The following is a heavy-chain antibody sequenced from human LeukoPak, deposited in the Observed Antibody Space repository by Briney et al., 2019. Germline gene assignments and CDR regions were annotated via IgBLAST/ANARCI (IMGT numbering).Heavy chain of an antibody. Sequence: GGSLRLSCAVSGFTFSSYGMHWVRQASGKGLEWVGRIRSKASSYATAYAASVKGRFTISRDDSKNTAYPQMNSLKTEDTAVYYCTRHGGYSYGNDYWGQGTLVTVSS. CDR2: IRSKASSYAT. CDR1: GFTFSSYG. J-gene: IGHJ4*02. D-gene: IGHD5-18*01. CDR3: TRHGGYSYGNDY. V-gene: IGHV3-73*01.